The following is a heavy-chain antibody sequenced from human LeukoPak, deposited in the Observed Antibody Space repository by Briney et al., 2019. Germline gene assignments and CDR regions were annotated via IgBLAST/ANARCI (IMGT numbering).Heavy chain of an antibody. D-gene: IGHD3-10*01. V-gene: IGHV3-74*01. CDR3: ARAGSARRFDY. CDR2: INTDGSST. J-gene: IGHJ4*02. CDR1: GFTFSSYW. Sequence: GGSLRLSCAASGFTFSSYWMHWVRQAPGKGLVWVSRINTDGSSTSYADSVKGRFTISRDNAKNTLYLQMNSLRAEDTAVYYCARAGSARRFDYWGQGTLVTVSS.